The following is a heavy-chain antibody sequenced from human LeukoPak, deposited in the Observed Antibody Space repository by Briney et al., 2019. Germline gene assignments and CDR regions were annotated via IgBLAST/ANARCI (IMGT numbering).Heavy chain of an antibody. CDR2: ITPNSGST. CDR1: GVAFSGYA. Sequence: GGSLRLPCAASGVAFSGYAMTWVRQAPGKGLEWVSAITPNSGSTYYADSVKGRFTISRDNSKNTLYLQMNSLRAEDTAVYYCAKDISGYYLYDYWGQGTLVTVSS. V-gene: IGHV3-23*01. CDR3: AKDISGYYLYDY. J-gene: IGHJ4*02. D-gene: IGHD3-22*01.